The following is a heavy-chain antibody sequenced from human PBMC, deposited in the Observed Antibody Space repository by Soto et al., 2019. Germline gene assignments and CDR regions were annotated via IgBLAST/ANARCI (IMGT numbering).Heavy chain of an antibody. Sequence: SETLSLTCTVSGGSISSGDYYWSWIRQPPGEGLEWIGYIYYSGNTYYNPSLKSRITISVDTSKNQFSLKLSSVTAADTAVYYCASYNYDAKGTPRYFDLWGRVTLVTVSS. CDR3: ASYNYDAKGTPRYFDL. D-gene: IGHD3-16*01. J-gene: IGHJ2*01. CDR2: IYYSGNT. CDR1: GGSISSGDYY. V-gene: IGHV4-30-4*01.